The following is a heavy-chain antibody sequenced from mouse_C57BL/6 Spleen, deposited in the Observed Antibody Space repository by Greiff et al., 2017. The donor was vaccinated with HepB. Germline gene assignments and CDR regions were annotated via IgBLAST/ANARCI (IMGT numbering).Heavy chain of an antibody. D-gene: IGHD1-1*01. J-gene: IGHJ1*03. Sequence: QVQLKQPGAELVRPGSSVKLSCKASGYTFTSYWMHWVKQRPIQGLEWIGNIDPSDSETHYNQKFKDKATLTVDKSSSTAYMQLSSLTSEDSAVYYCARLTVDWYFDVWGTGTTVTVSS. CDR1: GYTFTSYW. CDR2: IDPSDSET. CDR3: ARLTVDWYFDV. V-gene: IGHV1-52*01.